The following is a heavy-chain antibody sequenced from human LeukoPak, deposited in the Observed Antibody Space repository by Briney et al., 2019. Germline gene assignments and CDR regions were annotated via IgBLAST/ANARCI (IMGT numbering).Heavy chain of an antibody. Sequence: GGSLGLSCAASGFAFSSFAMGWVRQSPGKGLEWLSTINGGGNTTFYSDSVKGRFTISRDNSKNTLYLHMDSLRPDDTAIYYCTKELHVAVAVADYYYFYMDVWGRGTAVTVSS. CDR3: TKELHVAVAVADYYYFYMDV. D-gene: IGHD6-19*01. CDR2: INGGGNTT. CDR1: GFAFSSFA. J-gene: IGHJ6*03. V-gene: IGHV3-23*01.